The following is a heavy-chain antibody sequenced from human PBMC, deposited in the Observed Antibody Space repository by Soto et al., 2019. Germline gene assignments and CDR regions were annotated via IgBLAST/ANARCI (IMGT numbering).Heavy chain of an antibody. Sequence: QVQLVQSGAEVKKPGSSVKVSCKASGGTFSSYTISWVRQAPGQGLEWMGRIIPILGIANYAQKFQGRVTSTADKSTSTAYMELSILRSEDTAVYYCATPIAAAGTGDYWGQGTLVTVSS. CDR2: IIPILGIA. CDR3: ATPIAAAGTGDY. CDR1: GGTFSSYT. D-gene: IGHD6-13*01. J-gene: IGHJ4*02. V-gene: IGHV1-69*02.